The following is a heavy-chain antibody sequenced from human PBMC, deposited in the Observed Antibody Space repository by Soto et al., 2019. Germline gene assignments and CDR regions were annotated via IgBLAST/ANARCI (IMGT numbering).Heavy chain of an antibody. CDR2: ISSSGVSM. CDR3: ARGGFHYAS. D-gene: IGHD3-16*01. Sequence: QVQLVQSGGGLVKPGGSLRLSCEASGFTFSSSYMSWIRQAPGKGLEWVSYISSSGVSMYYADSVKGRFTISRDNANNSLYLQMNSLRVEDTAVYYCARGGFHYASWGQGTLVTVSP. J-gene: IGHJ5*02. CDR1: GFTFSSSY. V-gene: IGHV3-11*01.